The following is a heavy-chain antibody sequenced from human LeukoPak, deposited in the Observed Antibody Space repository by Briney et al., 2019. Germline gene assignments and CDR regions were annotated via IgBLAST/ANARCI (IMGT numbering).Heavy chain of an antibody. J-gene: IGHJ2*01. V-gene: IGHV1-69*02. CDR2: IIPILGIA. CDR1: GGTFSSYT. D-gene: IGHD2-15*01. Sequence: SVKGSCKASGGTFSSYTISWVRQAPGQGLEWMGRIIPILGIANYAQKFQGRVTITADKSTSTAYMELSSLRSEDTAVYYCAKTATLSPYVDWYFDLWGRGTLVTVSS. CDR3: AKTATLSPYVDWYFDL.